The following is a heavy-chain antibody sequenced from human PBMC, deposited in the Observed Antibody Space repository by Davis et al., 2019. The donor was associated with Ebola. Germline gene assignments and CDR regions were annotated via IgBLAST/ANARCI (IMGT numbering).Heavy chain of an antibody. CDR2: INHSGST. Sequence: PGGSLRLSCAVYGGSFSGYYWSWIRQPPGKGLEWIGEINHSGSTNYNPSLKSRVTISVDTSKNQFSLKLSSVTAADTAVYYCARGGSYYGSGSYYEPIYYYYYMDVWGKGTTVTVSS. D-gene: IGHD3-10*01. J-gene: IGHJ6*03. V-gene: IGHV4-34*01. CDR3: ARGGSYYGSGSYYEPIYYYYYMDV. CDR1: GGSFSGYY.